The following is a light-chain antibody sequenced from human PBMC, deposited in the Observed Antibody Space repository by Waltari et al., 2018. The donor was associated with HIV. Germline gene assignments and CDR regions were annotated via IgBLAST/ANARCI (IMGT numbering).Light chain of an antibody. Sequence: QSVLMQPPSVSRAPGQRVTISCTGNNSNIGAGYDVHWYQQLPGTAPKILIYAIANRPSGVPDRFSGSKSGTSASLAITGLQAEDETDYYCQSFDTGLGVVFGGGTKVTVL. CDR2: AIA. J-gene: IGLJ2*01. CDR3: QSFDTGLGVV. CDR1: NSNIGAGYD. V-gene: IGLV1-40*01.